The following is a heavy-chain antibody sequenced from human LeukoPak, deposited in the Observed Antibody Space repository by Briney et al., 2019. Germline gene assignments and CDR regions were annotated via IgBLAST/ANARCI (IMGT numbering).Heavy chain of an antibody. D-gene: IGHD4-17*01. J-gene: IGHJ2*01. CDR1: GGSISSYY. CDR3: ARHVTHRHYGDYANHYFDL. CDR2: IYYSGST. Sequence: SETLSLTCTVSGGSISSYYWSWIRQPPGKGLEWIGYIYYSGSTNYNPSLKSRVTISVDTSKNQFSLKLSSVTAADTAVYYCARHVTHRHYGDYANHYFDLWGRGTLVTDSS. V-gene: IGHV4-59*08.